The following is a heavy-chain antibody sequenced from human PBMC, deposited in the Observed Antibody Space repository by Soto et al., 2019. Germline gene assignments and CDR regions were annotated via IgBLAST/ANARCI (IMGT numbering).Heavy chain of an antibody. CDR1: GGSINNYY. CDR3: ARQTPGTYGGYLDS. D-gene: IGHD4-17*01. Sequence: QVQLQESGPGLVKPSETLSLTCSVSGGSINNYYWSWIRQPPGKGLEWIAYIHYSGSTKYNPSLQSRATISVVTSKNQFSLKLNSVTAEDTAVYFCARQTPGTYGGYLDSWGQGTLVTVSS. CDR2: IHYSGST. V-gene: IGHV4-59*01. J-gene: IGHJ4*02.